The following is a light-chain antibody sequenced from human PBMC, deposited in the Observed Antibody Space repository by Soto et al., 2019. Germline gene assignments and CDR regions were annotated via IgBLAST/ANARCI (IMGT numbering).Light chain of an antibody. CDR1: QSIRDY. Sequence: DIQMTQSPSSLSASVVGRCTITCRASQSIRDYLNWYQHKPGMAPQLLIYAASNLQTGVPSRFSGSGSGTEFTLTIASLQPEDFATYYCQQTFGIFPWTFGQGTKVDIK. CDR2: AAS. CDR3: QQTFGIFPWT. V-gene: IGKV1-39*01. J-gene: IGKJ1*01.